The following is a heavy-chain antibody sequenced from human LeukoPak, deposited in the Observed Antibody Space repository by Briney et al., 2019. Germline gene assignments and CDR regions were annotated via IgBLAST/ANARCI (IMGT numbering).Heavy chain of an antibody. Sequence: PGGSLRLSCAASGFTFSSYWMSWVRQAPGKGLEWVANIKQGGSEKYYVDSVKGRFTISRDNAKNSQYLQMNSLRAEDTAVYYCARARGVAAPGDYWGQGTLVTVSS. J-gene: IGHJ4*02. V-gene: IGHV3-7*01. D-gene: IGHD6-19*01. CDR1: GFTFSSYW. CDR3: ARARGVAAPGDY. CDR2: IKQGGSEK.